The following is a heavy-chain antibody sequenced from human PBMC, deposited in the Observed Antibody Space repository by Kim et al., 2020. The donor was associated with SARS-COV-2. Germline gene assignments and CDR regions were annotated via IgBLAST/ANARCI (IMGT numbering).Heavy chain of an antibody. J-gene: IGHJ2*01. V-gene: IGHV4-34*01. Sequence: GSTNSTPSLKSRVTISVDTSKNQFSLKLSSVTAADTAVYYCASNSLDLWGRGTLVTVSS. CDR2: GST. CDR3: ASNSLDL. D-gene: IGHD6-13*01.